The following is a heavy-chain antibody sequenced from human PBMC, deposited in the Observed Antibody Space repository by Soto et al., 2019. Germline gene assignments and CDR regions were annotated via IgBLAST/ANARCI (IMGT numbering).Heavy chain of an antibody. CDR1: GYSFINYG. CDR2: ISSYNGDT. D-gene: IGHD3-9*01. V-gene: IGHV1-18*01. Sequence: QVQLVQSGAEVKKPGASVKVSCEASGYSFINYGITWVRQAPGQGLEWVGWISSYNGDTNYARNLQGGVTMTTDTYTSSVYMELRSLRSDDTAVYYCARVRHDNTDILEYYVDYWGQGTLVTVSS. CDR3: ARVRHDNTDILEYYVDY. J-gene: IGHJ4*02.